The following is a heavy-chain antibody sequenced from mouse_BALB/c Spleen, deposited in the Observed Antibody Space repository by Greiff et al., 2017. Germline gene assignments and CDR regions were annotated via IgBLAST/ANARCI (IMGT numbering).Heavy chain of an antibody. D-gene: IGHD3-1*01. Sequence: VQLKESGPGLVAPSQSLSITCTVSGFSLTSYGVHWVRQPPGKGLEWLGVIWAGGSTNYNSALMSRLSISKDNSKSQVFLKMNSLQTDDTAMYYCARDRALSEIAYWGQGTLVTVSA. V-gene: IGHV2-9*02. J-gene: IGHJ3*01. CDR3: ARDRALSEIAY. CDR2: IWAGGST. CDR1: GFSLTSYG.